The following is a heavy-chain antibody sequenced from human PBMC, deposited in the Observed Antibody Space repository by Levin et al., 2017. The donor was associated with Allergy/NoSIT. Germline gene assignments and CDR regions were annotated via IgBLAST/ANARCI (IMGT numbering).Heavy chain of an antibody. CDR3: GIHRAYNRDLLNVFDF. D-gene: IGHD5-24*01. V-gene: IGHV3-23*01. CDR1: GLNLYSPP. J-gene: IGHJ4*02. CDR2: INGGGTTT. Sequence: LSLTCVVSGLNLYSPPVSWVRQGPGKGLEWVSGINGGGTTTYYADSVRGRFTISRDNSKNTVNLQMNSLRADDTALYYCGIHRAYNRDLLNVFDFWGQGSLITVSS.